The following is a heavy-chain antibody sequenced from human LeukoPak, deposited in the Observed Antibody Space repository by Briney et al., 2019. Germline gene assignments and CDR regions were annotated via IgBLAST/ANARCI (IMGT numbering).Heavy chain of an antibody. CDR3: ALLWFGELLGY. CDR2: INPNSGGT. V-gene: IGHV1-2*02. D-gene: IGHD3-10*01. Sequence: ASVTVSFTASGYTFTGYYMHWVRQAPGQGLEWMGWINPNSGGTNYAQKFQGRVTMTRDTSISTAYMELSRLRSDDTAVYYCALLWFGELLGYWGQGTLVTVSS. J-gene: IGHJ4*02. CDR1: GYTFTGYY.